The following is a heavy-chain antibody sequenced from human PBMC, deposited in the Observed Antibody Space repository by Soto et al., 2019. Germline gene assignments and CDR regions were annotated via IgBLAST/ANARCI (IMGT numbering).Heavy chain of an antibody. CDR2: ISYDGSNK. Sequence: SLRLSCAASGFTFSSYAMHWVRQAPGKGLEWVAVISYDGSNKYYADSVKGRFTISRDNSKNTLYLQMNSLRAEDTAVYYCARAAYGDYYFDYWGQGTLVTVS. CDR3: ARAAYGDYYFDY. CDR1: GFTFSSYA. V-gene: IGHV3-30-3*01. J-gene: IGHJ4*02. D-gene: IGHD4-17*01.